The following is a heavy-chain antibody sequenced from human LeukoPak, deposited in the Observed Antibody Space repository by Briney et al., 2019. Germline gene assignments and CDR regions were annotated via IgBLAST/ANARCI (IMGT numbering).Heavy chain of an antibody. V-gene: IGHV1-24*01. CDR1: GYTLTELS. J-gene: IGHJ5*02. CDR2: FDPEDGET. Sequence: ASVKVSCKVSGYTLTELSMHWVRQAPGKGLEWMGGFDPEDGETIYAQKFQGRVTMTEDTSTSTAYMELRSLRSDDTAVYYCARNSYNWNSMQLRWFDPWGQGTLVTVSS. D-gene: IGHD1-7*01. CDR3: ARNSYNWNSMQLRWFDP.